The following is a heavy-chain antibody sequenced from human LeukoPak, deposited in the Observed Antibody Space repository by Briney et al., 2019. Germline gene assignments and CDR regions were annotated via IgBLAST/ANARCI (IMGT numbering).Heavy chain of an antibody. V-gene: IGHV4-34*01. CDR2: INHSGST. CDR1: GGSLSGYY. D-gene: IGHD2-21*02. CDR3: AREGSDCIDY. Sequence: SETLSLTCAVYGGSLSGYYWSWIRQPPGKGLEWIGEINHSGSTNYNPSLKSRVTISVDTSKNQFSLKLSSVTAADTAVYYCAREGSDCIDYWGQGTLVTVSS. J-gene: IGHJ4*02.